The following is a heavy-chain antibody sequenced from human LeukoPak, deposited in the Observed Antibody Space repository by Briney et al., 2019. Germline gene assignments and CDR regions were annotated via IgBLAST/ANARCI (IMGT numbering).Heavy chain of an antibody. Sequence: GGSLRLSCAASGFTFSSYSMNWVRQAPGKGLELVSSISSSSSYIYYADSVKGRFTISRDNAKNSLYLQMNSLRAEDTAVYYCARSPAARPYYFDYWGQGTLVTVSS. CDR2: ISSSSSYI. CDR3: ARSPAARPYYFDY. D-gene: IGHD6-6*01. CDR1: GFTFSSYS. J-gene: IGHJ4*02. V-gene: IGHV3-21*01.